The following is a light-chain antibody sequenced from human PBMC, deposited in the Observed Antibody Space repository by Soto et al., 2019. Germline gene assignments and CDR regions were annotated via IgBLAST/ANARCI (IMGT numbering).Light chain of an antibody. J-gene: IGKJ4*01. CDR2: DAS. CDR1: QSVSSY. CDR3: QQRSNWPLT. Sequence: EIVLTQSPATLSLSPGERATLSCRASQSVSSYLGWYQQKPGQAPRLLIYDASNRATGIPARFSGSGSGTDFTLTISSLEPEDFAAYYCQQRSNWPLTFGGGTKVDI. V-gene: IGKV3-11*01.